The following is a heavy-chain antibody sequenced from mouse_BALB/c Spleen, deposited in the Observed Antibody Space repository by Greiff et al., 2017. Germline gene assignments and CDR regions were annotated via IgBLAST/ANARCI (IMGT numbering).Heavy chain of an antibody. J-gene: IGHJ4*01. CDR2: INPYNGAT. CDR3: ARGDGNLFYYAMDY. V-gene: IGHV1S135*01. Sequence: EVQLQQSGPELVKPGASVKVSCKASGYSFTDYNMYWVKQSHGKSLEWIGYINPYNGATSYNQNFKDKASLTVDKSSSTAYMELHSLTSEDSAVYYCARGDGNLFYYAMDYWGQGTSVTVSS. D-gene: IGHD2-1*01. CDR1: GYSFTDYN.